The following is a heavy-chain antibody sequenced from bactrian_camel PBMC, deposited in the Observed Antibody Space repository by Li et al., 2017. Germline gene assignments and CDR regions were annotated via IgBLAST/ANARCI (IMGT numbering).Heavy chain of an antibody. J-gene: IGHJ4*01. CDR2: VKSPDGST. CDR1: GNSFSGYC. D-gene: IGHD3*01. CDR3: ATALQSGGYGQYEYHV. V-gene: IGHV3S40*01. Sequence: VQLVESGGGLVQPGGSLRLSCTASGNSFSGYCMGWFRQAPGKGLEWISTVKSPDGSTYFADSVKGQFTISRDNAKNTVYLQMNSLKPEDTALYYCATALQSGGYGQYEYHVWGQGTQVTVS.